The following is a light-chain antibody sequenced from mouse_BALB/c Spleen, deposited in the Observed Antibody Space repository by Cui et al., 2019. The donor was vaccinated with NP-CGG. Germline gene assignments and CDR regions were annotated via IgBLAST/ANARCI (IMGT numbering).Light chain of an antibody. V-gene: IGLV1*01. CDR2: GTN. CDR1: IGAVTTSNY. J-gene: IGLJ1*01. CDR3: ALWYSNHWV. Sequence: QAVVTQESALTTSPGETVTPTCRSSIGAVTTSNYANGVQEKPDHLFTGLIGGTNNRVPGVPARFSGSLIGDKAALTITGAQTEDEAIYFCALWYSNHWVFGGGTKLTVL.